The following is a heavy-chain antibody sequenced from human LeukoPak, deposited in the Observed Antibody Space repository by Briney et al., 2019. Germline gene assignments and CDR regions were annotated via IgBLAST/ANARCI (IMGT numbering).Heavy chain of an antibody. Sequence: LETLSLTCTVYGASISSYYWNWIRQPPGKGLEWIGYMHYSGSTSYNPSLKSRVTISVDTSRNQFSLKLTSVTAADTAVYYCARGDYSSAWKIDYWGQGTLVTVSS. CDR2: MHYSGST. D-gene: IGHD6-19*01. CDR3: ARGDYSSAWKIDY. CDR1: GASISSYY. V-gene: IGHV4-59*01. J-gene: IGHJ4*02.